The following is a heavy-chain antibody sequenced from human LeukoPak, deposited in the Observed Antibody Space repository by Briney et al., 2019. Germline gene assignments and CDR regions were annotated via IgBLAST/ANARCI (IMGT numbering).Heavy chain of an antibody. V-gene: IGHV4-59*01. Sequence: SETLSLTCTVSGGSFSNYYWSWIRQSPGKGLEWIGYIFYSGSTNYNPSLKSRVTMSLDTSKNQFSLSLSSVTVADTAVYYCARDQLGDAFDIWGQGTMVTVSS. D-gene: IGHD3-16*01. CDR2: IFYSGST. J-gene: IGHJ3*02. CDR3: ARDQLGDAFDI. CDR1: GGSFSNYY.